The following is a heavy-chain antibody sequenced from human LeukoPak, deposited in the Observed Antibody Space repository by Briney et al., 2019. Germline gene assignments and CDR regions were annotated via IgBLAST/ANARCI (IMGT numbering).Heavy chain of an antibody. CDR1: GFTVSSNH. V-gene: IGHV3-53*05. CDR2: IYSGGST. Sequence: GGSLRLSCAASGFTVSSNHMSWVRQAPGKGLEWVSVIYSGGSTYYADSVKGRFTISRDNSKNTLYLQMSSLRAEDTAVYYCVKDLMGGSYVSVDWGQGTLVTVSS. J-gene: IGHJ4*02. CDR3: VKDLMGGSYVSVD. D-gene: IGHD1-26*01.